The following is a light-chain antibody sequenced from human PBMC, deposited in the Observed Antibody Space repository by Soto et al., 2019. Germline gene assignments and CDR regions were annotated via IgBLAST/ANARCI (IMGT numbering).Light chain of an antibody. CDR2: DAS. V-gene: IGKV3-11*01. CDR3: QHRTNWPLT. J-gene: IGKJ4*01. CDR1: QSVSSN. Sequence: ILMTQSPATLSVSPGERATLSCRASQSVSSNLAWYQQKPGQAPRLLIYDASKRATGIPTRFSGSGSGTDFTLTISSLEPEDFAVYYCQHRTNWPLTFGGGTKVDIK.